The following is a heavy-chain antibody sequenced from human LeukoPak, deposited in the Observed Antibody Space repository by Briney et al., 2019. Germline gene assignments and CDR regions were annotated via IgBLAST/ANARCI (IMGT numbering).Heavy chain of an antibody. CDR2: IIPIFGTA. J-gene: IGHJ4*02. Sequence: SVKVSCKASGGTFSSYAISWVRQAPGQGLEWMGRIIPIFGTANYAQKFQGRVTITTDGSTSTAYMGLSSLRSEDTAVYYCAVSRADSSGYYSDYWGQGTLVTVSS. V-gene: IGHV1-69*05. D-gene: IGHD3-22*01. CDR3: AVSRADSSGYYSDY. CDR1: GGTFSSYA.